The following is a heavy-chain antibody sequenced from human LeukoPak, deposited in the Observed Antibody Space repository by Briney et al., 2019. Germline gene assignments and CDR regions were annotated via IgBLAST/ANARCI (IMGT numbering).Heavy chain of an antibody. V-gene: IGHV4-61*02. J-gene: IGHJ4*02. CDR1: GGSISSGSYY. CDR2: IYTSGST. CDR3: ARADYSNQDY. D-gene: IGHD4-11*01. Sequence: SETLSLTCTVPGGSISSGSYYWSWIRQPAGKGLEWIGRIYTSGSTNYNPSLKSRVTISVDTSKNQFSLKLSSVTAADTAVYYCARADYSNQDYWGQGTLVTVSS.